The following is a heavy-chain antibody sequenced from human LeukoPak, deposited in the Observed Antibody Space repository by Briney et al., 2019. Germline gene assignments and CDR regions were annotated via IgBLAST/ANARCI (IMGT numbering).Heavy chain of an antibody. CDR1: GFTFSSYG. J-gene: IGHJ4*02. CDR3: AKEVGANGPFDY. CDR2: ISYDGSNK. V-gene: IGHV3-30*18. D-gene: IGHD1-26*01. Sequence: GGSLRLSCAASGFTFSSYGMHWVRQAPGKGLEWVAGISYDGSNKYYADSVKGRFTISRDNSKNTLYLQMNSLRAEDTAVYYCAKEVGANGPFDYWGQGTLVTVSS.